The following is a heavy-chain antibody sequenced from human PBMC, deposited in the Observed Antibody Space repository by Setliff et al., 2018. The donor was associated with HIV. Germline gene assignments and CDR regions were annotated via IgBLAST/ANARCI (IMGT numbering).Heavy chain of an antibody. CDR2: IYFSGST. J-gene: IGHJ3*02. V-gene: IGHV4-61*09. CDR3: ARESIAAAYAFDM. CDR1: GGSINTGSYY. D-gene: IGHD6-13*01. Sequence: TLSLTCTVSGGSINTGSYYWSWIRQPAGKGLEWIGHIYFSGSTNYNPSLKSRVTMSIDTSKNQFSLRLSSVTAADTAVYYCARESIAAAYAFDMWGQGTMVTVSS.